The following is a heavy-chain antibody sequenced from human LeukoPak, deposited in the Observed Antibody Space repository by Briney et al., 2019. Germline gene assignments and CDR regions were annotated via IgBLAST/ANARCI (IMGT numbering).Heavy chain of an antibody. CDR2: IWFDGTQE. V-gene: IGHV3-33*01. J-gene: IGHJ3*02. D-gene: IGHD5-12*01. Sequence: PGGSLRLSCAASGFTFSSYGMHWVRQGPGKGLEWVATIWFDGTQEYYAASVKGRFTISRDSSNSTLYLQMNSLRAEDTAVYYCAREVATTAYDAFDIWGQGTMVTVSS. CDR3: AREVATTAYDAFDI. CDR1: GFTFSSYG.